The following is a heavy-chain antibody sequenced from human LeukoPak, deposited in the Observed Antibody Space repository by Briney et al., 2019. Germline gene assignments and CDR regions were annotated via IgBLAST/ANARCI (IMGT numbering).Heavy chain of an antibody. CDR2: IKKDGSEK. V-gene: IGHV3-7*01. D-gene: IGHD6-19*01. CDR3: ARSPYTSGWYGVGY. J-gene: IGHJ4*02. Sequence: VGSLRLSCAASGFTFSSYWMSWVRQAPGKGREGVANIKKDGSEKYYVDSVKRRFTISRENATNSLYLQLNSLRAEDTAVYYCARSPYTSGWYGVGYWGQGTLVTVSS. CDR1: GFTFSSYW.